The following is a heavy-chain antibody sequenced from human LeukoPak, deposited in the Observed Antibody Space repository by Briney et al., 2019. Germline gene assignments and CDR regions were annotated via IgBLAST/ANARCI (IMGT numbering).Heavy chain of an antibody. D-gene: IGHD2-2*01. CDR2: IYTSGST. CDR3: AREGLVGIHSYYFDY. Sequence: SETLSLTCTVSGASITSYYWSWIRQPAGKGLEWIGRIYTSGSTNYNPSLTSRVTMSVDTSKNQFSLKLSSVTAADTAVYYCAREGLVGIHSYYFDYWGQGTLVTVSS. V-gene: IGHV4-4*07. J-gene: IGHJ4*02. CDR1: GASITSYY.